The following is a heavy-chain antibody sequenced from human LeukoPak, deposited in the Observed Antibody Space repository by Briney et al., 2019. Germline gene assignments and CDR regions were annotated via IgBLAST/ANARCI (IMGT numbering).Heavy chain of an antibody. J-gene: IGHJ4*02. Sequence: SETLSLTCTVSGASISSGDYYWNWIRQSPGKGLEWIGSIHPSGTLYNNPSLESRVTMSMDTSKNQFSLNLNSVTAADTAVYFCSRGLDSRKLGYWGQGTLVTVSS. V-gene: IGHV4-31*03. CDR1: GASISSGDYY. CDR3: SRGLDSRKLGY. CDR2: IHPSGTL. D-gene: IGHD3-22*01.